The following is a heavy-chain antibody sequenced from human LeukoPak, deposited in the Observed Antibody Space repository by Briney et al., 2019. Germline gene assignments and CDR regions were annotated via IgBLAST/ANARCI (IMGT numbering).Heavy chain of an antibody. V-gene: IGHV4-31*03. Sequence: PSETLSLTCTVSGGSISSGGYYWSWIRQHPGKGLEWIGYIYYSGSTYYNPSLKSRVTISVDTSKNQFSLKLSSVTAADTAVYYCARTWGWFYYYYYYYMDVWGKGITVTVSS. D-gene: IGHD3-16*01. CDR2: IYYSGST. CDR1: GGSISSGGYY. J-gene: IGHJ6*03. CDR3: ARTWGWFYYYYYYYMDV.